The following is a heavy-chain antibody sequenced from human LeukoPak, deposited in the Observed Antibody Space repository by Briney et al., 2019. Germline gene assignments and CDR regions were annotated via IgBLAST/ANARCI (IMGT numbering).Heavy chain of an antibody. D-gene: IGHD3-10*01. CDR1: GLTFSSYA. J-gene: IGHJ6*02. Sequence: GGSLRLSCAASGLTFSSYAMSWVRQAPGKGLEWVSAISGSGGSTYYADSVKGRFTISRDNSKNTLYLQMNSLRAEDTAVYYCAKGYYYGSGPMDVWGQGTTVTVSS. V-gene: IGHV3-23*01. CDR3: AKGYYYGSGPMDV. CDR2: ISGSGGST.